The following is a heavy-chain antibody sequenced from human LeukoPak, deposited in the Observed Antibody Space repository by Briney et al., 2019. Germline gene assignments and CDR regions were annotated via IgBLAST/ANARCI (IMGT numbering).Heavy chain of an antibody. CDR1: GFTFSSYA. D-gene: IGHD1-7*01. J-gene: IGHJ6*03. CDR3: AKGTKGYYYYYMDV. V-gene: IGHV3-30-3*01. CDR2: ISYDGSNK. Sequence: PGGSLRLSCAASGFTFSSYAMHWVRQAPGEGLEWVAVISYDGSNKYYADSVKGRFTISRDNSKNTLYLQMNSLRAEDTAVYYCAKGTKGYYYYYMDVWGKGTTVTVSS.